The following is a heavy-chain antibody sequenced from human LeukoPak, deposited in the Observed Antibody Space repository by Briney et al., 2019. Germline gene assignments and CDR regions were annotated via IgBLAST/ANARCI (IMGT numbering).Heavy chain of an antibody. V-gene: IGHV4-39*01. CDR2: ISYSGTT. J-gene: IGHJ4*02. D-gene: IGHD4-17*01. Sequence: SETLSLTCAVSGGSVTSTYYWCWIRQPPGKGLEWIGGISYSGTTYYNPSLKSRVTISIDTSRNQFSLKLSSVTAADTAVYYCARHVGTTVIKIGVDYWGQGTLVTVSS. CDR3: ARHVGTTVIKIGVDY. CDR1: GGSVTSTYY.